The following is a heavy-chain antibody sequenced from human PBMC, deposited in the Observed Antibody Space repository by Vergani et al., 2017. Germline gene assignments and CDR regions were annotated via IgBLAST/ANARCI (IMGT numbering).Heavy chain of an antibody. D-gene: IGHD3-22*01. CDR1: LFTFTPFL. V-gene: IGHV3-13*05. CDR2: IGTAGDP. CDR3: ARGHYDSSGYTFDY. J-gene: IGHJ4*02. Sequence: EVQLVESGGGLLHPAGSLTLSSPSSLFTFTPFLFHSVRHATGRRLEWFSAIGTAGDPYYPGSVKGRLTISRENAKNSLYLQMNSLRAGDTAVYYCARGHYDSSGYTFDYWGQGTLVTVSS.